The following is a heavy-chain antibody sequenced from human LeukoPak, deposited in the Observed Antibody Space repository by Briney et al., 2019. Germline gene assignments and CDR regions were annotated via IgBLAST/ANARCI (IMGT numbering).Heavy chain of an antibody. CDR3: AKDLGKPEIAY. CDR1: GFTFSSYA. Sequence: PGRSLRLSCAASGFTFSSYAMHWVRQAPGKGLEWVAVISYDGSNKYYADSVKGRFTISRDNSKNTLYLQMNSLRAEDTAVYYCAKDLGKPEIAYWGQGTLVTVSS. V-gene: IGHV3-30-3*01. CDR2: ISYDGSNK. J-gene: IGHJ4*02. D-gene: IGHD2-21*01.